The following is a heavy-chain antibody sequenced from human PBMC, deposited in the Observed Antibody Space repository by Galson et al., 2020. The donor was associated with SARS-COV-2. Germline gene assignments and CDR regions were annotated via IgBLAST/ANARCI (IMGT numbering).Heavy chain of an antibody. CDR3: ARVGIALSL. CDR1: GFRFDDYG. D-gene: IGHD6-13*01. Sequence: GESLKISCAASGFRFDDYGMTWVRQAPGKGLEWVSGTNWSGSSTGYADSVKGRFTISRDSAKKSLYLQMNSLGAEDTALYYCARVGIALSLWGQGTLVTVSS. CDR2: TNWSGSST. V-gene: IGHV3-20*04. J-gene: IGHJ4*02.